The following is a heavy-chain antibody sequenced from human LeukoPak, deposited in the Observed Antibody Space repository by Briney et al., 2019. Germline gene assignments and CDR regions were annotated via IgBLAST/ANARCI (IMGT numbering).Heavy chain of an antibody. CDR2: ISGSGGAT. D-gene: IGHD2-2*01. J-gene: IGHJ4*02. CDR3: AKAVVVVPAATPFDY. V-gene: IGHV3-23*01. Sequence: GGSLRLSCAASGFTFSSYEMNWVRQAPGKGLEWVSTISGSGGATYYADSVKGRFTISRDNSKITLYLQMNGLRAEDTALFYCAKAVVVVPAATPFDYWGLGTLVTVSS. CDR1: GFTFSSYE.